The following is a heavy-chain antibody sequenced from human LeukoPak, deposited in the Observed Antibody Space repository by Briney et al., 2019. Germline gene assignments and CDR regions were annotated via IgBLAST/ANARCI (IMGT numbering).Heavy chain of an antibody. Sequence: SETLSLTCTVSGGSISSSSYYWGWIRQPPGTGLEWIGSIYYSGSTYYNPSLKSRVTISVDTSKNQFSLKLSSVTAADTAVYYCARHDNRAIVGAIGYWGQGTLVTVSS. D-gene: IGHD1-26*01. CDR1: GGSISSSSYY. V-gene: IGHV4-39*01. CDR3: ARHDNRAIVGAIGY. J-gene: IGHJ4*02. CDR2: IYYSGST.